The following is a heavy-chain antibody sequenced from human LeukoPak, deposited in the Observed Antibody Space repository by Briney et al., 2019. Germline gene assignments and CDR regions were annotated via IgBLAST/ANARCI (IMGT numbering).Heavy chain of an antibody. CDR3: ARNPPAAAEFYFDY. CDR2: LYRSGRT. V-gene: IGHV4-38-2*01. Sequence: SETLSLTCSVSDYSISSRYSWGWIRQPPGKGLEWIGTLYRSGRTYYNPSLKSRVTISLDTSKNQVSLKLTSVTAADTAVYYCARNPPAAAEFYFDYWGQGTLVTVSS. D-gene: IGHD1-14*01. J-gene: IGHJ4*02. CDR1: DYSISSRYS.